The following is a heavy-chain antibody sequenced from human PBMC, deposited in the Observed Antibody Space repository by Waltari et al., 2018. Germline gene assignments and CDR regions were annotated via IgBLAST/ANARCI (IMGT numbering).Heavy chain of an antibody. V-gene: IGHV4-39*01. J-gene: IGHJ5*02. CDR1: GGSISNGGYY. CDR3: ARHWKRSGYRFDP. Sequence: QLQLQESGPGLVKPSETLSLTCTVSGGSISNGGYYWGWIRQSPGKGLEWIGSIYYSGSTNCNPTLKSRVTISGDTSKNQFSLKLSSVTAADTAVYYCARHWKRSGYRFDPWGQGTLVTVSS. CDR2: IYYSGST. D-gene: IGHD5-12*01.